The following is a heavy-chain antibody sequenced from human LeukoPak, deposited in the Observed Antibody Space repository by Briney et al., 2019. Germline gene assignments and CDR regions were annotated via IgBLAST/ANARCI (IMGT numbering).Heavy chain of an antibody. CDR1: SDSIPSPY. J-gene: IGHJ4*02. Sequence: SETLSLTCTVSSDSIPSPYWSWIRRSPGQRLEWIAYISHTGSTRYNPSLQSRVAVSIDTSKNEFSLKLTSVTAADTAVYYCARHFTVGGNYYFGHWDQGTPVTVSS. CDR3: ARHFTVGGNYYFGH. V-gene: IGHV4-59*08. D-gene: IGHD3-10*01. CDR2: ISHTGST.